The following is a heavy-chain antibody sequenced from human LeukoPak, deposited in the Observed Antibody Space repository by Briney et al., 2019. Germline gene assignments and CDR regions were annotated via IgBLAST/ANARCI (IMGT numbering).Heavy chain of an antibody. J-gene: IGHJ4*02. CDR2: IYYSGST. Sequence: SETLSLTCTVSGGSISSSSYSWGWIRQPPGKGLEWIGSIYYSGSTYYNPSLKSRVTISVDTSKNQFSLKLSSVTAADTAVYYCARDGLHREMATTTEKNFDYWGQGTLVTVSS. CDR1: GGSISSSSYS. V-gene: IGHV4-39*07. CDR3: ARDGLHREMATTTEKNFDY. D-gene: IGHD5-24*01.